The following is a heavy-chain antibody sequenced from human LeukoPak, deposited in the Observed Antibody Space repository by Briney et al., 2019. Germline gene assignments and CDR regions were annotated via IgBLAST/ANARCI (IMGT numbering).Heavy chain of an antibody. Sequence: SETLSLTCAVSGGSISSNTWWSWVRQPPGQGLEWIGEIYHSGSTKYNPSLKSRVTISVDTSKNQFSLKLSSVTAADTAVYYCARRGYSYGPHFDYWGQGTLVTVSS. CDR1: GGSISSNTW. CDR3: ARRGYSYGPHFDY. D-gene: IGHD5-18*01. J-gene: IGHJ4*02. V-gene: IGHV4-4*02. CDR2: IYHSGST.